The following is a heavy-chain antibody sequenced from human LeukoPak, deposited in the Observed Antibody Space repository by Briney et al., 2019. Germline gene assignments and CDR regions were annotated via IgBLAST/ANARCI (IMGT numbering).Heavy chain of an antibody. CDR2: IKSKSDGGTT. D-gene: IGHD3-10*01. V-gene: IGHV3-15*01. J-gene: IGHJ4*02. Sequence: GGSLRLSCAASGFTFSNAWRSWVRQAPGKGREWLGRIKSKSDGGTTDSTAPVKGRFTISRDDSKNTLYLQMNSLETEDTAVYYCAKSHYGYIDYWGQGTLVTVSS. CDR1: GFTFSNAW. CDR3: AKSHYGYIDY.